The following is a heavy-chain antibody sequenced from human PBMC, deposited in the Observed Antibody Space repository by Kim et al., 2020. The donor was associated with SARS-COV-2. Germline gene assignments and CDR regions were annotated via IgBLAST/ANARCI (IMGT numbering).Heavy chain of an antibody. CDR2: IIPIFGTA. J-gene: IGHJ4*02. CDR3: ASGGYDFWSGSLDY. Sequence: SVKVSCKASGGTFSSYAISWVRQAPGQGLEWMGGIIPIFGTANYAQKFQGRVTITADESTSTAYMELSSLRSEDTAVYYCASGGYDFWSGSLDYWGQGTLVTVSS. D-gene: IGHD3-3*01. V-gene: IGHV1-69*13. CDR1: GGTFSSYA.